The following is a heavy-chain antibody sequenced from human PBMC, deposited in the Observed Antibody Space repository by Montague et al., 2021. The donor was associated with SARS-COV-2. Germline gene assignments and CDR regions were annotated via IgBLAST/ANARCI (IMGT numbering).Heavy chain of an antibody. D-gene: IGHD6-13*01. Sequence: SETLSLTCTVSGGSISSSSYYWGWIRQPPGKGLEWIGSIYYSGSTYYNPSLKSRVTISVDTSKNQFSLKLSSVTAADTAVYYCARLKGLPRWWGQGTLVTVSS. CDR1: GGSISSSSYY. CDR2: IYYSGST. CDR3: ARLKGLPRW. J-gene: IGHJ4*02. V-gene: IGHV4-39*01.